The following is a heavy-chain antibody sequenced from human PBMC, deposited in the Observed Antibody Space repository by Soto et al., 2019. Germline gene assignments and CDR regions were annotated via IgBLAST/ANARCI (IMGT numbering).Heavy chain of an antibody. V-gene: IGHV4-59*01. CDR3: ASLVAGYSYGHFDY. CDR2: IFYRGST. D-gene: IGHD5-18*01. J-gene: IGHJ4*02. CDR1: GGSISGYS. Sequence: PSETLSLTCTVSGGSISGYSWSWIRQPPGKGLEWIGYIFYRGSTNYNPSLKSRVTISVDTSKNQFSLKLSSVTAADTVVYYCASLVAGYSYGHFDYWGQGTLVTVSS.